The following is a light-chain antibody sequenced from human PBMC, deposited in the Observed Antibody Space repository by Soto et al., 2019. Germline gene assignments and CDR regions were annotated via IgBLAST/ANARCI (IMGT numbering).Light chain of an antibody. CDR1: QSVSSK. V-gene: IGKV3-15*01. Sequence: EIVMTQSPATLSVSPGERATLSCRASQSVSSKLAWYQQKPGQAPRLLIYGASTRATGIPARFSGSGSGTEFNLIISSLQSEDFAVYYCQQYNDWPMYTFGQGTKLEIK. J-gene: IGKJ2*01. CDR3: QQYNDWPMYT. CDR2: GAS.